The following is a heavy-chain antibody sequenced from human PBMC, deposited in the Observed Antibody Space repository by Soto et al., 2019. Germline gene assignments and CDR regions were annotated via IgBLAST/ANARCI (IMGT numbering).Heavy chain of an antibody. CDR2: IYYSGST. CDR3: ARSMTTVVTLDY. CDR1: GGSISSSSYY. J-gene: IGHJ4*02. Sequence: SETLSLTCTVSGGSISSSSYYWGWIRQPPGKGLEWIGSIYYSGSTYYNPSLKSRVTISVDTSKNQFSLKLSSVTAADTAVYYCARSMTTVVTLDYWGQGTLVTVSA. V-gene: IGHV4-39*01. D-gene: IGHD4-17*01.